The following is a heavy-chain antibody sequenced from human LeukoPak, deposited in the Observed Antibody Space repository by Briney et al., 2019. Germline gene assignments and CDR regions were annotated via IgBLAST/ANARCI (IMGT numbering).Heavy chain of an antibody. D-gene: IGHD3-3*01. Sequence: SETLSLTCTVSGGSISSSSYYWGWIRQPPGKGLEWIGSIYYSGSTYYNPSLKSRVTISVDTSKNQFSLKLSSVTAADTAVYYCAREPAIFGVVIETYNGFDPWGQGTLSPSPQ. CDR1: GGSISSSSYY. CDR2: IYYSGST. V-gene: IGHV4-39*02. J-gene: IGHJ5*02. CDR3: AREPAIFGVVIETYNGFDP.